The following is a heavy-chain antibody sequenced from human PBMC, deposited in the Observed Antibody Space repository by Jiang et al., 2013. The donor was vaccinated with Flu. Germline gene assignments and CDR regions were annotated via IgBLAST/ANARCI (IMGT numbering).Heavy chain of an antibody. Sequence: VQLLESGGGLVQPGRSLRLSCTASGFTFGDYAMSWFRQAPGKGLEWVGFIRSKAYGGTTEYAASVKGRFTISRDDSKSIAYLQMNSLKTEDTAVYYCTRGGPIFGPPFRSVDYWGQGPWSPSPQ. V-gene: IGHV3-49*03. D-gene: IGHD3-3*01. J-gene: IGHJ4*02. CDR3: TRGGPIFGPPFRSVDY. CDR1: GFTFGDYA. CDR2: IRSKAYGGTT.